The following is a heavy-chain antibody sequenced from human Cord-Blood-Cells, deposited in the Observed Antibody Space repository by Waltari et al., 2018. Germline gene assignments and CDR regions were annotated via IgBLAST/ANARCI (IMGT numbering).Heavy chain of an antibody. CDR2: INAGNGNT. J-gene: IGHJ5*02. D-gene: IGHD4-4*01. Sequence: QVQLVQSGAEVKKPGASVKVSCKASGYTFTSYAMHWVRQAPGQRLEWMGWINAGNGNTKYSQKFQGRVTITRDTSASTAYMERSSLRSEDTAVYYCARPIREVTPGGWYDPWGQGTLVTVSS. V-gene: IGHV1-3*01. CDR3: ARPIREVTPGGWYDP. CDR1: GYTFTSYA.